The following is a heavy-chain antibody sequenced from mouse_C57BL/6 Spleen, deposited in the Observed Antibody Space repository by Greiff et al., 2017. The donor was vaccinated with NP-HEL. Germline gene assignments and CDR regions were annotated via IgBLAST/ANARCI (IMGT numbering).Heavy chain of an antibody. V-gene: IGHV1-61*01. CDR3: ARGGNYVRRNAMDY. D-gene: IGHD2-1*01. CDR2: IYPSDSET. CDR1: GYTFTSYW. Sequence: QVQLQQPGAELVRPGSSVKLSCKASGYTFTSYWMDWVKQRPGQGLEWIGNIYPSDSETHYNQKFKDKATLTVDKSSSTAYMQLSSLTSEDSAVYYCARGGNYVRRNAMDYWGQGTSVTVSS. J-gene: IGHJ4*01.